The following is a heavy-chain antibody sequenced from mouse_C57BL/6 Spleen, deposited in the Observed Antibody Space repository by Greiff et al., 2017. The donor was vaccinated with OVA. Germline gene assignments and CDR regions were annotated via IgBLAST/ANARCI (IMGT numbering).Heavy chain of an antibody. CDR2: ISSGGDYI. CDR1: GFTFSSYA. J-gene: IGHJ1*03. Sequence: EVKVEESGEGLVKPGGSLKLSCAASGFTFSSYAMSWVRQTPEKRLEWVAYISSGGDYIYYADTVKGRFTISRDNARNTLYLQMSSLKSEDTAMYYCTRGGGYYYGSSFHWYFDVWGTGTTLTVSS. V-gene: IGHV5-9-1*02. CDR3: TRGGGYYYGSSFHWYFDV. D-gene: IGHD1-1*01.